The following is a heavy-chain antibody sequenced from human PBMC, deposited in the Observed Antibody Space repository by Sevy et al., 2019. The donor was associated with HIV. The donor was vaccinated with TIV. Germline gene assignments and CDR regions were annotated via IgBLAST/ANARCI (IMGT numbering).Heavy chain of an antibody. J-gene: IGHJ6*02. Sequence: ASVKVSCKASGGTFSSYAISWVRQAPGQGLEWMGGIIPIFGTANYAQKFQDRVTITADESTSTAYMELSSLRSEDTAVYYCANGFGEWRSGYYYYGMDVWGQGTTVTVSS. CDR1: GGTFSSYA. V-gene: IGHV1-69*13. CDR2: IIPIFGTA. D-gene: IGHD3-10*01. CDR3: ANGFGEWRSGYYYYGMDV.